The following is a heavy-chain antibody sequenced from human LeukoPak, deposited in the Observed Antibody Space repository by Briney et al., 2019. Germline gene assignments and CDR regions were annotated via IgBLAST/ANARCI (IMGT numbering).Heavy chain of an antibody. J-gene: IGHJ4*02. CDR2: ISSSGSTI. V-gene: IGHV3-48*03. Sequence: PGRSLRLSCAAFGFTFSSYAMHWVRQAPGKGLEWVSYISSSGSTIYCADSVKGRFTISRDNAKNSLYLQMNSLRAEDTAVFYCARLPAYCSSTSCYVDYWGQGTLVTVSS. D-gene: IGHD2-2*01. CDR3: ARLPAYCSSTSCYVDY. CDR1: GFTFSSYA.